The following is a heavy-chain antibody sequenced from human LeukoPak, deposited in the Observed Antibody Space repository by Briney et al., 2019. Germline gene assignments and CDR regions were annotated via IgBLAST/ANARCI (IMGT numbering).Heavy chain of an antibody. D-gene: IGHD3-10*01. V-gene: IGHV1-69*05. Sequence: SVKVSCKASGGTFSSYAISWVRQAPGQGLEWMGRIIPIFGTANYAQKFQGRVTITTDETTSTAYMELSSLRSEDTAVYYCARIGSQNSSPFDYWGQGTLVTVSS. J-gene: IGHJ4*02. CDR1: GGTFSSYA. CDR2: IIPIFGTA. CDR3: ARIGSQNSSPFDY.